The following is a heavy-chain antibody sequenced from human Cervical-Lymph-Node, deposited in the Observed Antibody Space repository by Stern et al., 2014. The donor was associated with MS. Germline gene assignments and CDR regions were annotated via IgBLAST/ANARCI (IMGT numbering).Heavy chain of an antibody. D-gene: IGHD3-16*02. Sequence: EVQLVESGGGLVHPGGSLRLSCAASGFTFSRYWMHWVRQAPGKGLMWVSRLNEYGSVTDYADSVNGRFTISRDNARNTLYLQMNNLRADDTAVYFCVRDLAGALSYWGQGALVTVSP. V-gene: IGHV3-74*01. CDR1: GFTFSRYW. J-gene: IGHJ4*02. CDR3: VRDLAGALSY. CDR2: LNEYGSVT.